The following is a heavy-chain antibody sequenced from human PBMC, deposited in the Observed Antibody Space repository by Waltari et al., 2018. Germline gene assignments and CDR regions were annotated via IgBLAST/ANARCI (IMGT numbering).Heavy chain of an antibody. Sequence: QVHLVESGGGLVKPGGSLRLSCGVSGFSFSDYFMTWIRQAPGKGRGWVSDISGSGTSAHYADAVKGRFTISRDNAKKSLYLQMNSLRAEDTAVYYCARGKSSDYWGQGTLVTVSS. CDR2: ISGSGTSA. CDR3: ARGKSSDY. J-gene: IGHJ4*02. V-gene: IGHV3-11*04. CDR1: GFSFSDYF.